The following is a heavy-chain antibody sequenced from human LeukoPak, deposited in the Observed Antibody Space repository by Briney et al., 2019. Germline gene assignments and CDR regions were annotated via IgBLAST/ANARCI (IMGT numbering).Heavy chain of an antibody. J-gene: IGHJ4*02. Sequence: HPGGSLRLSCAASGFTFSDYSMNWVRQAPGKGLQWVSYISSGGSTIYYADSVKGRFTISRDNAKNSLYLQMNSLRDEDTAVYYCARESYLTVGAIPYWGQGTLVTVSS. CDR2: ISSGGSTI. V-gene: IGHV3-48*02. CDR3: ARESYLTVGAIPY. CDR1: GFTFSDYS. D-gene: IGHD1-26*01.